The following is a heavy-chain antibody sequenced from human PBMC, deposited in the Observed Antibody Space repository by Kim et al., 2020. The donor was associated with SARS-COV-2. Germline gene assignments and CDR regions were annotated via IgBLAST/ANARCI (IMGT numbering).Heavy chain of an antibody. Sequence: SETLSLTCTVSGGSISSYYWSWIRQPPGKGLEWIGYIYYSGSTNYSPSLKSRVTISVDTSKIQFSLKLSSVTAADTAVYYCVRGHSSSWYWFDYWGQGTLVTVSS. D-gene: IGHD6-13*01. V-gene: IGHV4-59*01. J-gene: IGHJ4*02. CDR1: GGSISSYY. CDR3: VRGHSSSWYWFDY. CDR2: IYYSGST.